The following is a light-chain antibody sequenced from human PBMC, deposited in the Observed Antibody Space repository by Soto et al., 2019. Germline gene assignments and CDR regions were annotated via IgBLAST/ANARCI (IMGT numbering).Light chain of an antibody. CDR3: QQYESLPLT. CDR2: DAS. CDR1: QDISNY. J-gene: IGKJ5*01. V-gene: IGKV1-33*01. Sequence: DIQMTQSQSSLPASVGGRVIITRQVSQDISNYLSWYQQKPGKAPKLLIYDASDLETGVPSRFSGSGSGTGFTFTISSLQPEDFATYNCQQYESLPLTFGQGTRLE.